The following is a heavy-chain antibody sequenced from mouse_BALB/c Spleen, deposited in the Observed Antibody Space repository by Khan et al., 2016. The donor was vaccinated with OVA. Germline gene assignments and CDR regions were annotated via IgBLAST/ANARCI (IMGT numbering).Heavy chain of an antibody. V-gene: IGHV3-6*02. CDR3: ASNSYGKGAY. CDR1: GYSITSGYY. J-gene: IGHJ3*01. CDR2: ISYDGSN. Sequence: EVELVESGPGLVKPSQSLSLTCSVTGYSITSGYYWNWIRQFPGNRLEWMGYISYDGSNNYNPSLTNRISITRDTSKKQFFLSLNSVTTEDTATYYCASNSYGKGAYWGQGTLVTVSA. D-gene: IGHD2-1*01.